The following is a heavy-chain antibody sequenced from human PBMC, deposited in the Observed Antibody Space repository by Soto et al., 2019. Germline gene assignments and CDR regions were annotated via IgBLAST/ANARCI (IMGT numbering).Heavy chain of an antibody. CDR1: GFTFSSYS. CDR2: ISSGNSYI. J-gene: IGHJ4*02. D-gene: IGHD3-9*01. CDR3: ATQMDYNILTGYRPFDY. V-gene: IGHV3-21*01. Sequence: GGSLRLSCAASGFTFSSYSMNWVRQAPGKGLEWVSSISSGNSYIYYADSVRGRFTVSRDNAKSSLYLQMNSLRAEDTAVYYCATQMDYNILTGYRPFDYWGQGTLVTVSS.